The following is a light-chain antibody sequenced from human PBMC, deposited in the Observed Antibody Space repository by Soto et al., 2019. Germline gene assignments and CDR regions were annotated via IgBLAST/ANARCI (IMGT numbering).Light chain of an antibody. J-gene: IGKJ1*01. Sequence: DIQMTQSPPTLSASVGDRVTITCRASQSISSWLAWYQQRPGKAPNLLIYDVSSLESGVPSRFSGSGSGTEFTLTISSLQPDDFATSNCQQYTNYPWTFGQGTTVEIK. CDR2: DVS. V-gene: IGKV1-5*01. CDR3: QQYTNYPWT. CDR1: QSISSW.